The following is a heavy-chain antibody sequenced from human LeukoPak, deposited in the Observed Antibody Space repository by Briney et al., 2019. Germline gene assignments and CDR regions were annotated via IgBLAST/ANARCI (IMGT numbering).Heavy chain of an antibody. CDR2: ICYSGSI. J-gene: IGHJ4*02. Sequence: PSETLSLTCTVSGGSISSGNYYWSWIRQHPGKGLEWIGNICYSGSIYYNPSLKSRVTISVDTSKNQFSLKLSSVTAADTAVYYCARDAEHWGFDYWGQGTLVTVSS. CDR1: GGSISSGNYY. CDR3: ARDAEHWGFDY. D-gene: IGHD7-27*01. V-gene: IGHV4-31*03.